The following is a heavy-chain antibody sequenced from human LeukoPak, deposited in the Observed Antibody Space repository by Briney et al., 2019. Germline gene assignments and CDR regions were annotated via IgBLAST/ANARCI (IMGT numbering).Heavy chain of an antibody. CDR1: GGTFSSYA. D-gene: IGHD6-13*01. Sequence: ASVKVSCKASGGTFSSYAISWVRQAPGQGLEWMGGIIPIFGTANYAQKFQGRVTITADESTSTAYMELSSLRSEDTAVYYCARGNDSSSWYELPPYYYMDVWGKGTTVTISS. V-gene: IGHV1-69*13. J-gene: IGHJ6*03. CDR2: IIPIFGTA. CDR3: ARGNDSSSWYELPPYYYMDV.